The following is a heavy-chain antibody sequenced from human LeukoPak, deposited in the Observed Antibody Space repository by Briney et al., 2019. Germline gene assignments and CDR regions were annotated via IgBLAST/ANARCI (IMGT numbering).Heavy chain of an antibody. CDR2: IDHSGST. J-gene: IGHJ3*02. D-gene: IGHD6-13*01. V-gene: IGHV4-39*02. Sequence: SETLSLTFTVSGASISSSTYYWGVIRQPPGKGLEWIGSIDHSGSTYYNPSLKSRVTISVDTSNNHFSLKLNSVTAADTAVYYCARSEQQLLFAFDIWGQGTMVTVSS. CDR1: GASISSSTYY. CDR3: ARSEQQLLFAFDI.